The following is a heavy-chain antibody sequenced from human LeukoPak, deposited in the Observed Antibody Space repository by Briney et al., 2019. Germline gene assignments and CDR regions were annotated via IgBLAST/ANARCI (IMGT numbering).Heavy chain of an antibody. D-gene: IGHD6-6*01. Sequence: ETLSLTGTVSGGSISIYYWNWIRKPPGKGLEWIGYIYHSGSANYNPSLQSRVTISVDTSKNQFSLNLNSVTAADTAVYYCARGGAARLHFQNWGQGTLVTVSS. CDR2: IYHSGSA. V-gene: IGHV4-59*01. J-gene: IGHJ1*01. CDR3: ARGGAARLHFQN. CDR1: GGSISIYY.